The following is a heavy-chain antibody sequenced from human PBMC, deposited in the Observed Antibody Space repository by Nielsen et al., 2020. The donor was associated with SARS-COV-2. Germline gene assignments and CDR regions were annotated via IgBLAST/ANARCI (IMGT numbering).Heavy chain of an antibody. V-gene: IGHV4-59*01. CDR1: GGSISSYY. Sequence: SETLSLTCTVSGGSISSYYWSWIRQPPGKGLEWIGYIYYSGSTDYNPSLKGPVTISVDTSKNQFSLKLTSVTTADTAVYYCARGSGYYRGNFDFWGQGTLVTVSS. CDR2: IYYSGST. J-gene: IGHJ4*02. CDR3: ARGSGYYRGNFDF. D-gene: IGHD3-3*01.